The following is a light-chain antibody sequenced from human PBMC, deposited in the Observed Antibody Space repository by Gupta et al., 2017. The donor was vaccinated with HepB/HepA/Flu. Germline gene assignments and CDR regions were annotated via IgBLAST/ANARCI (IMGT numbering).Light chain of an antibody. CDR2: GAS. CDR3: QQDVTSLFT. CDR1: QSLSSSY. Sequence: EIVLTQSPGTLSLSPGERATLSCRASQSLSSSYLAWYQQKPGQAPRLLIYGASSRATGIPDRFSGSGSGTDFTLTISRLEPEDFAVYYCQQDVTSLFTFGPGTKVDIK. V-gene: IGKV3-20*01. J-gene: IGKJ3*01.